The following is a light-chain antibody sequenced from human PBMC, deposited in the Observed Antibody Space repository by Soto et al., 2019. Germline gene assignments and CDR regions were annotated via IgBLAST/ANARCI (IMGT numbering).Light chain of an antibody. Sequence: LVTQYTSTLSLSPGGRATLSCRASQSVSNNYLAWYQQKPGQAPRLLIYGASNRATGIPDRFSGSGSGTDFTLTITRLAREDFAVYYCQQYGNSPKTVGQGTK. V-gene: IGKV3-20*01. CDR3: QQYGNSPKT. CDR1: QSVSNNY. J-gene: IGKJ1*01. CDR2: GAS.